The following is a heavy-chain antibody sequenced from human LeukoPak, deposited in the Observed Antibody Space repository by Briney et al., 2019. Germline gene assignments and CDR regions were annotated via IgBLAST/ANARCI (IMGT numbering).Heavy chain of an antibody. J-gene: IGHJ6*02. V-gene: IGHV5-51*01. CDR3: ARSIAAAGPGYYYYGMDV. Sequence: GESLKISCKGSGYSFTSCWIGWVRQMPWKGLEWMGIIYPGDSDTRYSPSFQGQVTISADKSISTAYLQWSSLKASDTAMYYCARSIAAAGPGYYYYGMDVWGQGTTVTVSS. CDR1: GYSFTSCW. D-gene: IGHD6-13*01. CDR2: IYPGDSDT.